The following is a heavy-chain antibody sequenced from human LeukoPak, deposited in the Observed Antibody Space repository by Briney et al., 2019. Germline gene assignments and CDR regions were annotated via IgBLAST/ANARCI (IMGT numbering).Heavy chain of an antibody. CDR3: AKRFSVGSGSYGMDV. V-gene: IGHV3-23*01. J-gene: IGHJ6*02. D-gene: IGHD3-10*01. Sequence: GGSLRLSCAASRFTFSSNVMSWVRKAPGKGLEWVSTISGSGGSTDYADSVKGRFTISRDNSKNMLYLQMNSLRAEDTAVYYCAKRFSVGSGSYGMDVWGQGTTVTVSS. CDR2: ISGSGGST. CDR1: RFTFSSNV.